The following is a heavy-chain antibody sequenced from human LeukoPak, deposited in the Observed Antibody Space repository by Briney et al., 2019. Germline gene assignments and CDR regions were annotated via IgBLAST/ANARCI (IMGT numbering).Heavy chain of an antibody. V-gene: IGHV1-2*06. CDR3: ARLTMVVSPVDY. Sequence: ASVKVSCKASGYTFTRYYMHWVRQAPGQGLEWMGRINPNSGGTNYAQKFQGRVTMTRDTSISTAYMELSRLRSDDTAVYYCARLTMVVSPVDYWGQGTLVTVSS. CDR2: INPNSGGT. D-gene: IGHD4-23*01. CDR1: GYTFTRYY. J-gene: IGHJ4*02.